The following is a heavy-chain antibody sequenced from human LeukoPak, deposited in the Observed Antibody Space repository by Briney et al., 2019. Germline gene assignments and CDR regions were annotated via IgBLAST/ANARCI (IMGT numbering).Heavy chain of an antibody. CDR1: GFTFSDYT. J-gene: IGHJ4*02. CDR2: IKQDGTEK. D-gene: IGHD3-16*01. CDR3: ARDRLGAEYDY. V-gene: IGHV3-7*01. Sequence: GGSLRLSCAASGFTFSDYTMNWVRQAPGKGLEWVANIKQDGTEKYYVDSVKGRFTISRDNAKKSLYLEMNSLRAEDTAVYYCARDRLGAEYDYWGQGTLVSVSS.